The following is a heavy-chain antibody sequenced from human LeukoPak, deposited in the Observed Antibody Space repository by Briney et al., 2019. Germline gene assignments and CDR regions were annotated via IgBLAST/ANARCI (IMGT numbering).Heavy chain of an antibody. CDR3: ARGRRYSYGPRLFDY. J-gene: IGHJ4*02. V-gene: IGHV3-30*03. Sequence: GGSLRLSCAASGFTFSSYGMHWVRQAPGKGLEWVAVISYDGSNKYYADSVKGRFTISRDNSKNTLYLQMNSLRAEDTAVYYCARGRRYSYGPRLFDYWGQGTLVTVSS. CDR2: ISYDGSNK. D-gene: IGHD5-18*01. CDR1: GFTFSSYG.